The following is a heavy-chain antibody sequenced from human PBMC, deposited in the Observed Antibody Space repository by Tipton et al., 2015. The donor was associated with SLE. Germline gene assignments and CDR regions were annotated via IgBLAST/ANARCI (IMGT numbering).Heavy chain of an antibody. CDR1: GGSISSSSYY. Sequence: TLSLTCTVSGGSISSSSYYWGWIRQPPGKGLEWIGSIYYSGSTYYNPSLKSRVTISVDTSKNQFSLKLSSVTAADTAVYSCARDWGSGSSYFDYWGQGTLVTVSS. D-gene: IGHD3-10*01. CDR2: IYYSGST. J-gene: IGHJ4*02. V-gene: IGHV4-39*07. CDR3: ARDWGSGSSYFDY.